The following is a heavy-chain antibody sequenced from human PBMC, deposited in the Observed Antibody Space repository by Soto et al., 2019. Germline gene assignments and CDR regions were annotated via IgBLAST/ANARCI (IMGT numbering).Heavy chain of an antibody. V-gene: IGHV3-33*01. CDR2: IWYDGSNK. J-gene: IGHJ6*02. CDR1: GFTFSSYG. Sequence: GGSLRLSCVASGFTFSSYGMHWVRQAPGKGLEWVAVIWYDGSNKYYADSVKGRFTISRDNSKNTLYLQMNSLRAEDTAVYYCARAIPPPTYYDFCSGPANYYGMDVWGQGTTVTVSS. D-gene: IGHD3-3*01. CDR3: ARAIPPPTYYDFCSGPANYYGMDV.